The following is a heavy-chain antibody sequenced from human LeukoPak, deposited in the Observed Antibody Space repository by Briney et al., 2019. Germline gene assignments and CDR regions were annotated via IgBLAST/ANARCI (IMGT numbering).Heavy chain of an antibody. V-gene: IGHV3-53*01. J-gene: IGHJ4*02. CDR3: ARDSPPLDRGGTD. CDR1: GFTVSSNY. CDR2: MYTGGYT. Sequence: PGGSLRLSCAASGFTVSSNYMSWVRQAPGKGLEWVSVMYTGGYTYYADSVKGRFTISRDNSKNTLYLQMNSLRVDDTAVYYCARDSPPLDRGGTDWGQGTLVTVSS.